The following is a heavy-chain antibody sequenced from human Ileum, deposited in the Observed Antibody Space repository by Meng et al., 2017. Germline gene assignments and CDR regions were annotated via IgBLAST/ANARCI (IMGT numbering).Heavy chain of an antibody. CDR2: IHHSGST. D-gene: IGHD7-27*01. Sequence: QRHRRDPGPGLVQPSGTLSLTCTVSGACIIGVNWWTWVRHTPGKGLEWIGEIHHSGSTNSIPSLKSRVTLSVDKSKNQFSLSMTSVTAADTAVYYCARGTGDIRVGFDYWGQGTLVTVSS. CDR1: GACIIGVNW. V-gene: IGHV4-4*02. J-gene: IGHJ4*02. CDR3: ARGTGDIRVGFDY.